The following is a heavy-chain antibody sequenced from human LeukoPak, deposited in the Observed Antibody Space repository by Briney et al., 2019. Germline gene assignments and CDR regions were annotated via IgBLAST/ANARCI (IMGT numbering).Heavy chain of an antibody. Sequence: PGGSLRLSCAASGFTFSSYSTNWVRQAPGKGLEWVSYISSSSSTIYYADSVKGRFTISRDNAKNSLYLQMNSLRDEDTAVYYCARDPYYYDSSGYSKFDYWGQGTLVTVSS. CDR3: ARDPYYYDSSGYSKFDY. CDR1: GFTFSSYS. D-gene: IGHD3-22*01. V-gene: IGHV3-48*02. J-gene: IGHJ4*02. CDR2: ISSSSSTI.